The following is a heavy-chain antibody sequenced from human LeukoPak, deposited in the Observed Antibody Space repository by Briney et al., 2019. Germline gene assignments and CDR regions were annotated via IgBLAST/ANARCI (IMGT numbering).Heavy chain of an antibody. D-gene: IGHD3-10*01. CDR1: GGSIRSSSYY. CDR2: IYYSGST. V-gene: IGHV4-39*07. J-gene: IGHJ4*02. Sequence: SETLSLTCTVSGGSIRSSSYYWGWIRQPPGKGLEWIGSIYYSGSTYYNPSLKSRVTISLDTSTNHFSLKLSSVTAADTAVYYCARDPWGYGSGGFDYWGQGTLVTVSS. CDR3: ARDPWGYGSGGFDY.